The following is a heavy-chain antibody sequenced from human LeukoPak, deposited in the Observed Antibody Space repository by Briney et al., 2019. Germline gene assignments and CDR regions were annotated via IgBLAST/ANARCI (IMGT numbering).Heavy chain of an antibody. D-gene: IGHD5-18*01. Sequence: PSETLSLTCTVSGGSISSGGYYWSWIRQPPGKGLEWIGYIYHSGSTYYNPSLKSRVTISVDRTKNQFSLKLSSVTAADTAVYYCARDSTAMVEGSYHYMDVWGKGTTVTVSS. J-gene: IGHJ6*03. CDR2: IYHSGST. CDR3: ARDSTAMVEGSYHYMDV. CDR1: GGSISSGGYY. V-gene: IGHV4-30-2*01.